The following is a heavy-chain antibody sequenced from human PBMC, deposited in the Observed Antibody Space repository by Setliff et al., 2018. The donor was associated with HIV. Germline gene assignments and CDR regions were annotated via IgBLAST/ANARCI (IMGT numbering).Heavy chain of an antibody. CDR1: GGSICGSSYY. J-gene: IGHJ1*01. CDR3: ASSRSLFGEEYFHH. V-gene: IGHV4-39*01. Sequence: SETLSLTCNVSGGSICGSSYYWGWIRQPPGKALEWIGSIYHSGSASHNPSLKSRITISVDTSKNQFSLKLRSVTAADTAVYYCASSRSLFGEEYFHHWGQGTLVTVSS. D-gene: IGHD3-10*02. CDR2: IYHSGSA.